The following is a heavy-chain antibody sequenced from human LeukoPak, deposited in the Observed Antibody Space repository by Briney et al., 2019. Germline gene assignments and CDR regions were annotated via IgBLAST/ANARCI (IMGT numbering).Heavy chain of an antibody. J-gene: IGHJ3*02. CDR1: GFTFDDYG. CDR2: IKWNGGST. D-gene: IGHD5-12*01. V-gene: IGHV3-20*04. Sequence: PGGSLRLSCAASGFTFDDYGMNWVRQAPGKGLEWVSGIKWNGGSTGSVDSVKGRFTISRDNAKNSLYLQMNSLRAEDTALYYCARVGYSGYDPDAFDIWGQGTMVIVSS. CDR3: ARVGYSGYDPDAFDI.